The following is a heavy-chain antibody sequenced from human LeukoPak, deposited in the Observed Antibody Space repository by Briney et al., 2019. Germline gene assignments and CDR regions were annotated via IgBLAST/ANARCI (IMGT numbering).Heavy chain of an antibody. J-gene: IGHJ4*02. V-gene: IGHV5-51*01. CDR2: IYPGDSDT. CDR1: GYSFTSYW. Sequence: GESLKISCKGSGYSFTSYWIGWVRQMPGKGLEWMGIIYPGDSDTRYSPSFQGQVTISADKSISTAYLQWSSLKASDTAMYYCARQPFYCSGGSCYDFDYWGPGTLVTVSS. D-gene: IGHD2-15*01. CDR3: ARQPFYCSGGSCYDFDY.